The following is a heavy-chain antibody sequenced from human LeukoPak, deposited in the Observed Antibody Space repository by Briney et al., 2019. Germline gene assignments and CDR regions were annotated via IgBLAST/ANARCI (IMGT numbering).Heavy chain of an antibody. D-gene: IGHD6-19*01. CDR3: AREPAARGGRSIAVADDAFDI. CDR1: GFTFSSYW. Sequence: PGGSLRLSCAASGFTFSSYWMHWVRQAPGKGLVWVSRINSDGSSTSYADSVKGRFTISRDNAKNTLYLPMNSLRAEDTAVYYCAREPAARGGRSIAVADDAFDIWGQGTMVTVSS. V-gene: IGHV3-74*01. CDR2: INSDGSST. J-gene: IGHJ3*02.